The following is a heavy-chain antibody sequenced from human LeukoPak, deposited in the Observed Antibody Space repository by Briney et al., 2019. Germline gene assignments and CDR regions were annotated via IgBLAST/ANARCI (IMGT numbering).Heavy chain of an antibody. CDR2: ISGSGGST. V-gene: IGHV3-23*01. Sequence: GGSLRLSCAASGFTFSSYAMSWVRQAPGKGLEWVSAISGSGGSTYYADSMKGRFTISRDNSKNTLYLQMNSLRAEDTALYYCARVPDYYYYYMDVWGKGTTVTVSS. D-gene: IGHD1-1*01. J-gene: IGHJ6*03. CDR1: GFTFSSYA. CDR3: ARVPDYYYYYMDV.